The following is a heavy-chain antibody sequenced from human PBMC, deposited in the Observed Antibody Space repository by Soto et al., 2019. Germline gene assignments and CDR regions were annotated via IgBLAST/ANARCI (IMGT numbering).Heavy chain of an antibody. Sequence: GGSLRLSCAASGFTFSSYWMSWVRQAPGKGLEWVANIKQDGSEKYYVDSVKGRFTISRDNAKNSLYLQMNSLRAEDTAVYYCARVEDIVVVLAAHAGSLQHCGQGPLVTVYS. V-gene: IGHV3-7*01. CDR1: GFTFSSYW. CDR3: ARVEDIVVVLAAHAGSLQH. D-gene: IGHD2-15*01. CDR2: IKQDGSEK. J-gene: IGHJ1*01.